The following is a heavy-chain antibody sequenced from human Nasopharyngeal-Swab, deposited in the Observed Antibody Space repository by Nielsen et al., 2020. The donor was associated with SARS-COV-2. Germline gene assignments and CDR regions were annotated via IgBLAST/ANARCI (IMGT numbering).Heavy chain of an antibody. CDR2: ISSSSSYI. CDR3: AKELGDY. J-gene: IGHJ4*02. V-gene: IGHV3-21*01. Sequence: WIRQPPGKGLEWVSSISSSSSYIYYADSVKGRFTISRDNAKNSLYLQMNSLRAEDTAVYYCAKELGDYWGQGTLVTVSS.